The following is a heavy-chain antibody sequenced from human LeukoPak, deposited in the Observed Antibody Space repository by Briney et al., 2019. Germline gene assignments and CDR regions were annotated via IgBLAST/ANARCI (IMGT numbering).Heavy chain of an antibody. J-gene: IGHJ4*02. CDR2: ISYDGSDK. CDR3: ARVHYDSSGYQYYFDY. D-gene: IGHD3-22*01. Sequence: GGSLRLSCAASGFTFSSYAMHWVRQAPGKGLEWVAVISYDGSDKYYADSVKGRFTISRDNSKNTLYLQMNSLRAEDTAVYYCARVHYDSSGYQYYFDYWGQGTLVTVSS. V-gene: IGHV3-30-3*01. CDR1: GFTFSSYA.